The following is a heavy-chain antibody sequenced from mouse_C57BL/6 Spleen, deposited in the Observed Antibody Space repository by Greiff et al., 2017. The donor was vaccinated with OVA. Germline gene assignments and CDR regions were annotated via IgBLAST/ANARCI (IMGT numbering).Heavy chain of an antibody. D-gene: IGHD2-3*01. CDR3: ARSASYDGYSFAY. Sequence: VQLQQPGTELVKPGASVKLSCKASGYTFTSYWMHWVKQRPGQGLEWIGNINPSIGGTNYNEKFKSKATLTVDKSSSTAYMQLSSLTSEDSAVYYCARSASYDGYSFAYWGQGTLVTVSA. CDR1: GYTFTSYW. V-gene: IGHV1-53*01. J-gene: IGHJ3*01. CDR2: INPSIGGT.